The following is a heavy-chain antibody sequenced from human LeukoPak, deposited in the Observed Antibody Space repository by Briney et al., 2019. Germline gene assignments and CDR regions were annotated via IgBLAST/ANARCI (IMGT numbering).Heavy chain of an antibody. J-gene: IGHJ4*02. D-gene: IGHD4-11*01. CDR1: GGSISSSSYY. CDR2: IYYSGST. CDR3: ARDNAGIMTTVTKFDY. Sequence: SETLSLTCTVSGGSISSSSYYWGWIRQPPGTGLEWIGSIYYSGSTYYNPSLKSRVTISVDTSKNQFSLKLSSVTAADTAVYYCARDNAGIMTTVTKFDYWGQGTLVTVSS. V-gene: IGHV4-39*07.